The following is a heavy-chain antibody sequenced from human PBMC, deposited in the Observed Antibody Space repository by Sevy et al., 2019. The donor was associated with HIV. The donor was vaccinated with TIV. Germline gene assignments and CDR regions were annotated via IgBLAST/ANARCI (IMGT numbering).Heavy chain of an antibody. D-gene: IGHD4-17*01. Sequence: GGSLRLSCAASGFTFSNTWMRWVRQAPGKGLELVGRIKSKNDGGTTDYAAPVIGRFTISREDSKSTLYLRMNSLKIEDTAVYYCTTMGWHGGLDIWGQGAMVTVSS. CDR1: GFTFSNTW. J-gene: IGHJ3*02. CDR2: IKSKNDGGTT. V-gene: IGHV3-15*01. CDR3: TTMGWHGGLDI.